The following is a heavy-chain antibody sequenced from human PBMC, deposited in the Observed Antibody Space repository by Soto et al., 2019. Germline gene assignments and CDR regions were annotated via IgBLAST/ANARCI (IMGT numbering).Heavy chain of an antibody. V-gene: IGHV3-11*01. CDR2: ISSSGSTI. CDR1: GFTFSDYY. Sequence: GGSLRLSCAASGFTFSDYYMSWIRQAPGKGLEWVSYISSSGSTIYYADSVKGRFTISRDNAKNSLYLQMNSLRAEDMAVYYCARVLTRILDYYFDYWGQGTLVTVSS. CDR3: ARVLTRILDYYFDY. D-gene: IGHD1-1*01. J-gene: IGHJ4*02.